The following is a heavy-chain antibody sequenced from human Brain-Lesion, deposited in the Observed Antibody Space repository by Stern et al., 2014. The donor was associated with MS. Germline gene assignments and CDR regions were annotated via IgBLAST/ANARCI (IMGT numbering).Heavy chain of an antibody. CDR1: GFTFDDYA. CDR3: ARDITGSSAYFAY. CDR2: ISWNSGTI. D-gene: IGHD1-14*01. J-gene: IGHJ4*02. Sequence: VQLAESGGDLVQPGRSLRLSCAAFGFTFDDYAMHWVRHGPGKGLEWVAGISWNSGTIGYADSVKGRFTTSRDNAYSSLYLQMNSLRPEDTALYYCARDITGSSAYFAYWGQGTLVTVSS. V-gene: IGHV3-9*01.